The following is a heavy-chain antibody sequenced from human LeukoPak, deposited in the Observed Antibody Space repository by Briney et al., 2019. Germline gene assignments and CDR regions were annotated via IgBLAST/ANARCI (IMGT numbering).Heavy chain of an antibody. D-gene: IGHD6-19*01. Sequence: SQTLSLTCTVSGGSISSGDYYWSWIRQPPGKGLDWLGSIYHSGSTYYNPSLKSRVTISVDTSKNQFSLKLSSVTAADTAVYYCATAVIQDSSGWQFDYWGQGTLVTVSS. CDR2: IYHSGST. CDR1: GGSISSGDYY. CDR3: ATAVIQDSSGWQFDY. J-gene: IGHJ4*02. V-gene: IGHV4-30-4*08.